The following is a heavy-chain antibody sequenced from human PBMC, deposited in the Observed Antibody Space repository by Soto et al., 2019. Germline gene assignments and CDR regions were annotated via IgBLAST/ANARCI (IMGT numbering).Heavy chain of an antibody. Sequence: ASVKVSCKASGCTFSSYAISWVRQAPGQGLEWMGGIIPIFGTANYAQKFQGRVTITADESTSTAYMELSSLRSEDTAVYYCARDDASSSSTYYYGMFVWGRGTTVTVSS. J-gene: IGHJ6*02. CDR1: GCTFSSYA. V-gene: IGHV1-69*13. CDR3: ARDDASSSSTYYYGMFV. CDR2: IIPIFGTA. D-gene: IGHD6-6*01.